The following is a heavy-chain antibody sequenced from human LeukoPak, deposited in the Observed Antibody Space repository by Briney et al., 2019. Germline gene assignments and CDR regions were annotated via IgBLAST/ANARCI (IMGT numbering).Heavy chain of an antibody. CDR2: VHYNDST. D-gene: IGHD3-10*01. CDR1: GCSVRSSSYY. V-gene: IGHV4-39*07. J-gene: IGHJ4*02. Sequence: SETLSLTCTVSGCSVRSSSYYWVCLRQPPGKGLEGIGSVHYNDSTCYNPSLGGRVIMSIDTSKNQFSLKLTSVTAADTAMYDWARDRGVPRPYYFDKWGQGTLVTVSS. CDR3: ARDRGVPRPYYFDK.